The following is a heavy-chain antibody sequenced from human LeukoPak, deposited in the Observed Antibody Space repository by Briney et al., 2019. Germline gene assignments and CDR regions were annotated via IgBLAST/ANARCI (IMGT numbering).Heavy chain of an antibody. CDR1: GYTFTSYD. CDR3: ARGQRYDILTGYYEN. CDR2: MNPNSGNT. D-gene: IGHD3-9*01. J-gene: IGHJ4*02. V-gene: IGHV1-8*01. Sequence: ASVKVSCKASGYTFTSYDINWVRQATGQGLEWMGRMNPNSGNTGYAQKFQGRVTMTRNTSISTAYMELSSLRSEDTAVYYCARGQRYDILTGYYENWGQGTLVTVSS.